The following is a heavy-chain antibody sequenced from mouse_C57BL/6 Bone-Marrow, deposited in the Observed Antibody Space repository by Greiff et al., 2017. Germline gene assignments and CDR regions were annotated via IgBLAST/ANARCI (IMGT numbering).Heavy chain of an antibody. J-gene: IGHJ1*03. CDR1: GYTFTGYW. V-gene: IGHV1-9*01. CDR2: ILPGSGST. CDR3: ARGGFEMYYYGSRYFDV. Sequence: VQLQQSGAELMKPGASVKLSCKATGYTFTGYWIEWVKQRPGHGLEWIGEILPGSGSTNYNEKFKGKATFTADTSSNTAYMQLSSLTTEDSAIYYCARGGFEMYYYGSRYFDVWGTGTTVTVSS. D-gene: IGHD1-1*01.